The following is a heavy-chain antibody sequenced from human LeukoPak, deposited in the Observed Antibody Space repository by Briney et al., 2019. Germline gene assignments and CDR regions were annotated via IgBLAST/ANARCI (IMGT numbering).Heavy chain of an antibody. D-gene: IGHD5-24*01. CDR3: VKDRWIDY. V-gene: IGHV3-64D*06. CDR2: ISSNGDST. J-gene: IGHJ4*02. CDR1: GFTFSSYA. Sequence: GGSVRLSCSVSGFTFSSYAMHWVRQAPGKGLQYVSSISSNGDSTYYAASVKGRFTISRDNSKSTLYLQMSSLRAEDTAVYYCVKDRWIDYWGQGALVTVSS.